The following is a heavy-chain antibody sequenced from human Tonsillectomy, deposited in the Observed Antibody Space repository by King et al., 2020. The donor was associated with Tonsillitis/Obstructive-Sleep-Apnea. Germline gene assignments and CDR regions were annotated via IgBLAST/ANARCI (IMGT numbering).Heavy chain of an antibody. D-gene: IGHD3-22*01. CDR2: ISGSGGST. Sequence: VQLVESGGGLVQRGGSLSLSCAASGFTFTNYAMSWVRQAPGKGLEWVSAISGSGGSTYYADSVKGRFTISRDNAKNTLYLKMNSLRAEDTAVYYCAKDRRYYYDSSGYSDYWGQGTLVTVSS. CDR3: AKDRRYYYDSSGYSDY. J-gene: IGHJ4*02. V-gene: IGHV3-23*04. CDR1: GFTFTNYA.